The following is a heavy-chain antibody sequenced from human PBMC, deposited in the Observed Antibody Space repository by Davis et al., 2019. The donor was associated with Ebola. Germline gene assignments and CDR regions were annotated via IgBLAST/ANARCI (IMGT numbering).Heavy chain of an antibody. Sequence: PSETLSLTCTVSGGSISSSSYYWGWIRQPPGKGLEWIESIYYSGSTYYNPSLKSRVTISVDTSKNQFSLKLSSVTAADTAVYYCARGPAYAYFYYYYYMDVWGKGTTVTVSS. D-gene: IGHD2/OR15-2a*01. J-gene: IGHJ6*03. CDR3: ARGPAYAYFYYYYYMDV. V-gene: IGHV4-39*07. CDR1: GGSISSSSYY. CDR2: IYYSGST.